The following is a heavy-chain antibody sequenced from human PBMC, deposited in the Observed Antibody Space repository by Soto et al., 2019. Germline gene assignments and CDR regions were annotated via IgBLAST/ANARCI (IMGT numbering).Heavy chain of an antibody. CDR1: GFPFFNGW. CDR2: IKTTREGGTT. CDR3: TTDEWA. J-gene: IGHJ4*02. Sequence: QLVESGGGLVKPGGSLRLSCVASGFPFFNGWMSWVRQAPGKGLEWIGRIKTTREGGTTDYAAPVKGRFTISRDDSKNMLYLQMNSLKTEDTAVYYCTTDEWAWGQGTLVTVSS. V-gene: IGHV3-15*05. D-gene: IGHD2-8*01.